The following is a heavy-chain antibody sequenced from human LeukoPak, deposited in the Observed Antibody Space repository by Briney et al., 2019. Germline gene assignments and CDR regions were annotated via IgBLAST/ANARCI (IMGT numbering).Heavy chain of an antibody. CDR2: LNNDGSGT. CDR1: GFIFNNFW. D-gene: IGHD3-16*01. V-gene: IGHV3-74*01. J-gene: IGHJ4*02. Sequence: PGRSLRLSCAASGFIFNNFWMHWVGQAPGKGLVWVSRLNNDGSGTSYGDPVKGRFTTSRDNAKNTLYLQMNSLRVEDTAVYYCARGRQGGYFDYWGQGVLVTVSS. CDR3: ARGRQGGYFDY.